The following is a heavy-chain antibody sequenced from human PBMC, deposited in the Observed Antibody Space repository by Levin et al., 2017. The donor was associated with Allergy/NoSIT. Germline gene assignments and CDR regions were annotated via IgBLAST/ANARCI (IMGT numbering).Heavy chain of an antibody. CDR1: GFTFSSYA. J-gene: IGHJ4*02. Sequence: GESLKISCAASGFTFSSYAMSWVRQAPGKGLEWVSAISGSGGSTHYADSVKGRFTISRDNSKNTLYLQMNSLRAEDTAVYYCAKDPNYYDSSGYSYYFDYWGQGTLVTVSS. D-gene: IGHD3-22*01. CDR2: ISGSGGST. V-gene: IGHV3-23*01. CDR3: AKDPNYYDSSGYSYYFDY.